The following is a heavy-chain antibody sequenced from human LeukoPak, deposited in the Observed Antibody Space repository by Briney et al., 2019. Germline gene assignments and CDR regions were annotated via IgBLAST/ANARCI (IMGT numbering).Heavy chain of an antibody. J-gene: IGHJ6*03. D-gene: IGHD6-19*01. Sequence: ASVKVSCKASGYTFTSYGISWVRQAPGQGLEWMGWISAYNGNTNYAQKLQGRVTMTTDTSTSTAYMELRSLRSDDTAVYYCERYIAVAGGNYYYYMDVWGKGTTVTVSS. CDR2: ISAYNGNT. CDR3: ERYIAVAGGNYYYYMDV. V-gene: IGHV1-18*01. CDR1: GYTFTSYG.